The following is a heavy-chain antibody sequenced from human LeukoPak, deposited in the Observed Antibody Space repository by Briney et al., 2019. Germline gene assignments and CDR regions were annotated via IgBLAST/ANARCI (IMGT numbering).Heavy chain of an antibody. CDR1: GGSFSGYY. J-gene: IGHJ5*02. D-gene: IGHD2-2*01. CDR3: ARGPSNQDIVVVPAAGDWFDP. Sequence: SETLSLTCAVYGGSFSGYYWSWIRQPPGKGLEWIGEINHSGSTNYNPSLKSRVTISVDTSKNQFSLKLSSVTAADTAVYYCARGPSNQDIVVVPAAGDWFDPWGQGTLVTVSS. V-gene: IGHV4-34*01. CDR2: INHSGST.